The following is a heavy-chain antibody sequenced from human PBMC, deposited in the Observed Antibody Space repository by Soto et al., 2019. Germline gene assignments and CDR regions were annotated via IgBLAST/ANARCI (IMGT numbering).Heavy chain of an antibody. CDR1: GFTFGNYA. Sequence: PXGSLRLSCAASGFTFGNYAMTWVRQAPGKGLEWVSSITGSGDTTYYADSVKGRFTISRDNSKSTLFLQMSSLRAEDTAIYYCAKKYNWTPDDTWGQGTLVTVSS. V-gene: IGHV3-23*01. J-gene: IGHJ5*02. CDR3: AKKYNWTPDDT. D-gene: IGHD1-20*01. CDR2: ITGSGDTT.